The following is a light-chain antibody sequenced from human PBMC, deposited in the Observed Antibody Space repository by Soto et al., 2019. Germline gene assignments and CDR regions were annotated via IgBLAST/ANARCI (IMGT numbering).Light chain of an antibody. CDR1: SNDIGGYNY. CDR3: TSYTSSGTYV. J-gene: IGLJ1*01. V-gene: IGLV2-14*03. CDR2: DVT. Sequence: QSALTQPASVSGSPGQSITISCTGTSNDIGGYNYVSWYQHHPGKAPKLMIYDVTSRPSGVFLRFSASKSGNTASLTISGLQAEDEADYYCTSYTSSGTYVFGTGTKLTVL.